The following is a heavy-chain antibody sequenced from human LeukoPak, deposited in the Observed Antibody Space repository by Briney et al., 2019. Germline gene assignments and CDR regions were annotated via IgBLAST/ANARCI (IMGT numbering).Heavy chain of an antibody. CDR1: GYTFTGYY. Sequence: ASVKVSCKASGYTFTGYYMHWVRQAPGQGLEWMGWINPNSGGTNYAQKFQGRVTMTRATSISTAYMELSRLRSDDTAVYYCARDPDYFKIAAAGHEGYWGQGTLVTVSS. CDR2: INPNSGGT. D-gene: IGHD6-13*01. V-gene: IGHV1-2*02. J-gene: IGHJ4*02. CDR3: ARDPDYFKIAAAGHEGY.